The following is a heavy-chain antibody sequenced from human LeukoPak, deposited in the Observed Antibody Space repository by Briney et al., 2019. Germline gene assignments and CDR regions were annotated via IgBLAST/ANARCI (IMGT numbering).Heavy chain of an antibody. D-gene: IGHD1-26*01. CDR2: ISPSGGST. CDR3: AKDVVGSGSYYLSAFDI. J-gene: IGHJ3*02. Sequence: ASVKVSCKSFGYTFTSNYMHWVRQAPGQGPEWMGVISPSGGSTTYAQKFQGGVTLTRYMSTSTDYLELSSLRSEDTAVYYCAKDVVGSGSYYLSAFDIWGQGTMVTVSS. V-gene: IGHV1-46*01. CDR1: GYTFTSNY.